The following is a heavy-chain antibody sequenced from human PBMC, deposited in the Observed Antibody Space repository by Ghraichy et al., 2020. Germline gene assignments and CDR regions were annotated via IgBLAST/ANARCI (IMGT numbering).Heavy chain of an antibody. Sequence: SVKVSCKASGGILNSNSISWVRQAPGRGLEWMGGIIGVFGTTNYAQKFQGRVTITADKSTTTVYMDLSSLRSEDTAVYYCARHTSYHYGSSGYINDWGQGTPVTVSS. CDR2: IIGVFGTT. CDR3: ARHTSYHYGSSGYIND. J-gene: IGHJ4*02. V-gene: IGHV1-69*06. D-gene: IGHD3-22*01. CDR1: GGILNSNS.